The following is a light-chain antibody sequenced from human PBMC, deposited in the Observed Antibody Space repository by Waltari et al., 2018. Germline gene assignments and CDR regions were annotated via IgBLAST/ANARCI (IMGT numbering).Light chain of an antibody. J-gene: IGLJ2*01. CDR1: SSDVGGYNR. CDR2: DVN. Sequence: QSALTQPPSVSGSPGQSVTISCTGTSSDVGGYNRVSWYQQSPGTAPKLILYDVNIRPSGVPNRFSGSQSGYTASLTISGLQAEDEGHYYCSSYTNTGDTLVFGGGTELTVL. V-gene: IGLV2-18*02. CDR3: SSYTNTGDTLV.